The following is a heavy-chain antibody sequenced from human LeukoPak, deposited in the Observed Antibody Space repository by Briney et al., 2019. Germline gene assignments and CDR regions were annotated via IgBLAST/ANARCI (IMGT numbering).Heavy chain of an antibody. Sequence: GGSLRLSCAASGFTFSSYGMHWVRQAPGKGLEWVAFIRYDGSNKYYADSVKGRFTISRDNSKNTLFLQMNSLRAEDTAVYYCAKDLSGISGINDYWGQGTLVTVSS. D-gene: IGHD1-20*01. J-gene: IGHJ4*02. CDR2: IRYDGSNK. CDR3: AKDLSGISGINDY. V-gene: IGHV3-30*02. CDR1: GFTFSSYG.